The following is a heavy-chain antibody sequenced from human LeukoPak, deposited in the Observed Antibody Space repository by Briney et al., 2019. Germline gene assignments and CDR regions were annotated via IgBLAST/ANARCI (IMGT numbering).Heavy chain of an antibody. J-gene: IGHJ6*03. D-gene: IGHD6-6*01. Sequence: PSETLSLTCTVSGGSISSYYWSWIRQPAGKGLEWIGRIYSSGSTTYNPSLKSRVTMSVDTSKNQFSLKLSSVTAADTAVYYCARGEEPYSSSSDYYYYYMDVWGKGTTVTVSS. V-gene: IGHV4-4*07. CDR3: ARGEEPYSSSSDYYYYYMDV. CDR2: IYSSGST. CDR1: GGSISSYY.